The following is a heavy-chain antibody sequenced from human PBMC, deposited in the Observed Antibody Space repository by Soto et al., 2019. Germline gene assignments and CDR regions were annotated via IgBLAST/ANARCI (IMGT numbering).Heavy chain of an antibody. CDR2: ISGSGNTP. D-gene: IGHD2-21*01. V-gene: IGHV3-23*01. CDR1: GFTFSSIA. Sequence: GGSLRLSCAGSGFTFSSIAMTWVRQAPGKGLEWVSSISGSGNTPYYADSVKGRFTISRDNSKNTLYLQMSSLRAEDTAVYYCAKGSLIPGYWGQGTLVTVSS. J-gene: IGHJ4*02. CDR3: AKGSLIPGY.